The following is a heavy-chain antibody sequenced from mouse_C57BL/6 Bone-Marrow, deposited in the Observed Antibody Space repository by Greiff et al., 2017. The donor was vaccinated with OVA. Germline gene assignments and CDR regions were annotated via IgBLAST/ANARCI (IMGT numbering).Heavy chain of an antibody. Sequence: QVQLQQSGAELARPGASVKLSCKASGYTFPSYGISWVKQRTGQGLEWIGEIYPRSGNTYYNEKFKGKATLTADKSSSTAYMELRSLTSEDSAVYFCAREGDYYGSSFTAYYAMDYWGQGTSVTVSS. J-gene: IGHJ4*01. CDR2: IYPRSGNT. CDR1: GYTFPSYG. V-gene: IGHV1-81*01. D-gene: IGHD1-1*01. CDR3: AREGDYYGSSFTAYYAMDY.